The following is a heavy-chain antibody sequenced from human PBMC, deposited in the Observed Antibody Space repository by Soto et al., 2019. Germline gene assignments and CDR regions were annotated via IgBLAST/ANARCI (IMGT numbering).Heavy chain of an antibody. V-gene: IGHV3-30-3*01. J-gene: IGHJ6*02. CDR1: GFTFSSYA. Sequence: GGSLRLSCAASGFTFSSYAMHWVRQAPSKGLEWVAVISYDGSNKYYADSVKGRFTISRDNSKNTLYLQMNSLRAEDTAVYYCARELPLRRFLEWFDPYGMDVWGQGTTVTVSS. CDR2: ISYDGSNK. CDR3: ARELPLRRFLEWFDPYGMDV. D-gene: IGHD3-3*01.